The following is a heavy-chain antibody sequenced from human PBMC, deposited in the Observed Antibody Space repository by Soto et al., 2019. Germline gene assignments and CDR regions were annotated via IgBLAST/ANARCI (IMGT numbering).Heavy chain of an antibody. CDR1: GYPFNIYH. CDR2: INPSGAST. J-gene: IGHJ4*02. CDR3: TREKAGERFDY. V-gene: IGHV1-46*02. Sequence: QVQLVQSGAEVKEPGASVKVSCKASGYPFNIYHMHWVRQAPGQGLEWMGMINPSGASTIYEQRFQGRVTMTRDTSTRTVYMELTSLRSEDTAVYYCTREKAGERFDYWGQGTLVTVSS. D-gene: IGHD7-27*01.